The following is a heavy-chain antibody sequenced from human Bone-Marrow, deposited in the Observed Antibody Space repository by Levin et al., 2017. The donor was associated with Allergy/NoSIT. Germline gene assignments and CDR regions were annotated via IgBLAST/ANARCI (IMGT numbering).Heavy chain of an antibody. V-gene: IGHV3-23*01. CDR2: ISGDADMT. Sequence: GESLKISCTASGFPFHTSPMTWVRQAPGQGLGWVSSISGDADMTSYADSVKGRFTVSRDNSKNMLFLQMDNLRVEDTAVFYCAKGSSGWFQETDSWGQGTLVTVSS. J-gene: IGHJ4*02. CDR1: GFPFHTSP. D-gene: IGHD6-19*01. CDR3: AKGSSGWFQETDS.